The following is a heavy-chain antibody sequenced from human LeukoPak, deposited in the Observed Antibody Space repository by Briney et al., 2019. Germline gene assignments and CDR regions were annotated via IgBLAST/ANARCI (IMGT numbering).Heavy chain of an antibody. CDR3: ARSANRGRLGVCSSTSGSYYYYGMDV. CDR2: INPSGGST. V-gene: IGHV1-46*01. Sequence: GASVNVSCKASGYTFTSYYMHWVRQAPGQGLEWMGIINPSGGSTSYAQKFQGKVAMTSDTSTSTVYMELSSLRSEDTAVYYCARSANRGRLGVCSSTSGSYYYYGMDVWGKGTTVTVSS. J-gene: IGHJ6*04. D-gene: IGHD2-2*01. CDR1: GYTFTSYY.